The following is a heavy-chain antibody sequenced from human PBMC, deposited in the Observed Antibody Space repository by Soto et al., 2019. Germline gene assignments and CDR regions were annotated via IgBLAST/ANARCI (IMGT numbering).Heavy chain of an antibody. D-gene: IGHD3-16*02. CDR1: GGSISSGDYY. CDR2: IYYSGST. J-gene: IGHJ2*01. Sequence: SETLSLTCTVSGGSISSGDYYWSWIRQPPGKGLEWIGYIYYSGSTYYNPSLKSRVTISVDTSKNQFSLKLSSVTAADTAVYYCARIADAYVWGSYRYTDHHWYFDLWGRGTLVTVSS. CDR3: ARIADAYVWGSYRYTDHHWYFDL. V-gene: IGHV4-30-4*01.